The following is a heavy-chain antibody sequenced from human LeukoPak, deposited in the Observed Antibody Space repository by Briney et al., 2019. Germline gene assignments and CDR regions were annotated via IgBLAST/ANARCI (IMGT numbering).Heavy chain of an antibody. CDR3: ARAYYYDSSGYLLIPFDY. D-gene: IGHD3-22*01. V-gene: IGHV1-2*04. CDR1: GYTFTGYY. Sequence: GASVKVSCKASGYTFTGYYMHWVRQAPGQGLEWVGWINPNSGGTNYAQKFQGWVTMTRDTSISTAYMELSRLRSDDTAVYYCARAYYYDSSGYLLIPFDYWGQGTLVTVSS. CDR2: INPNSGGT. J-gene: IGHJ4*02.